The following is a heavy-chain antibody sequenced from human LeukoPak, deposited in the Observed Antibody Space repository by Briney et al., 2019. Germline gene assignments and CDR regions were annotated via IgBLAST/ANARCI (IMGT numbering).Heavy chain of an antibody. J-gene: IGHJ4*02. CDR1: GYSISSGYY. CDR3: ASLAVAGPYYFDY. Sequence: SQTLSLTCAVSGYSISSGYYWGWIRQPPGKGLEWIGSIYHSGSTYYNPSLKSRVTISVDTSKSQFSLKLSSVTAADTAVYYCASLAVAGPYYFDYWGQGTLVTVSS. D-gene: IGHD6-19*01. CDR2: IYHSGST. V-gene: IGHV4-38-2*01.